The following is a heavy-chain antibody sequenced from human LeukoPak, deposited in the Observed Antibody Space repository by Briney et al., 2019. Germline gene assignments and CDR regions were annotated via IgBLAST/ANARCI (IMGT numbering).Heavy chain of an antibody. Sequence: ASVKVSCKASGYTFTSYGISWVRQAPGQGLEWMGWISGYNGNTNNAQKLQGRVTMTTDTSTSTAYMELRSLRSDDTAVYYYARGRSSSWYSDYWGQGTLVTVSS. CDR1: GYTFTSYG. V-gene: IGHV1-18*01. D-gene: IGHD6-13*01. J-gene: IGHJ4*02. CDR3: ARGRSSSWYSDY. CDR2: ISGYNGNT.